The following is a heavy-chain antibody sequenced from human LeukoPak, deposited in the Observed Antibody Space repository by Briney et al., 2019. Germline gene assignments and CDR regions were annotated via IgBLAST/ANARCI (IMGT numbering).Heavy chain of an antibody. Sequence: PSETLSLTCTVSGGSISSSSYYWGWIRQPPGKGLEWIGSIYYSGSTYYNPSLKSRVTISVDTSKNQFSLKLSSVTAADTAVYYCASTRDGYGYFDYWGQGTLVTVSS. CDR3: ASTRDGYGYFDY. CDR1: GGSISSSSYY. V-gene: IGHV4-39*07. D-gene: IGHD5-24*01. CDR2: IYYSGST. J-gene: IGHJ4*02.